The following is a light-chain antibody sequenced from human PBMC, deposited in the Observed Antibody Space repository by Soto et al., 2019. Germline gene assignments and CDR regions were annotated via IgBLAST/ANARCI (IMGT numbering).Light chain of an antibody. CDR1: QSVSSN. J-gene: IGKJ1*01. CDR2: GAS. V-gene: IGKV3-15*01. Sequence: EIVMTQSPATLSVSPGERATLSCRASQSVSSNLAWYQQKPGQAPTLLIYGASTRATDIPARFSGSGSGTECTLTISSLQSEDFGVYYCQQYNNWPLTFGQGTKVEIK. CDR3: QQYNNWPLT.